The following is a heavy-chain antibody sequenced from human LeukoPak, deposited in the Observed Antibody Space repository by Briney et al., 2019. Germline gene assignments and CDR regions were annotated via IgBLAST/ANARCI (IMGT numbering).Heavy chain of an antibody. D-gene: IGHD5-24*01. V-gene: IGHV4-34*01. CDR2: INHSGST. CDR3: ARVVEMATIEPEGFDP. CDR1: GGSFSGYY. Sequence: PSETLSLTCAVYGGSFSGYYWSWIRQPPGKRLEWIGEINHSGSTNYNPSLKSRVTISVDTSKNQFSLKLSSVTAADTAVYYCARVVEMATIEPEGFDPWGQGTLVTVSS. J-gene: IGHJ5*02.